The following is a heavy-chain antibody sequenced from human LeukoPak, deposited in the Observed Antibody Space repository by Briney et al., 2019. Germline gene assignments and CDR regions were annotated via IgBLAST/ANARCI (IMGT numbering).Heavy chain of an antibody. CDR1: GFTFSSYS. D-gene: IGHD3-16*01. CDR3: ARDPHYDYVWGSYGRFDY. Sequence: GGSLRLSCAASGFTFSSYSMNWVRQAPGKGLEWVSYISSSSSTIYYADSVKGRFTISRDNAKNSLYLQMNSLRAEDTAVYYCARDPHYDYVWGSYGRFDYWGQGTLVTVSS. CDR2: ISSSSSTI. J-gene: IGHJ4*02. V-gene: IGHV3-48*01.